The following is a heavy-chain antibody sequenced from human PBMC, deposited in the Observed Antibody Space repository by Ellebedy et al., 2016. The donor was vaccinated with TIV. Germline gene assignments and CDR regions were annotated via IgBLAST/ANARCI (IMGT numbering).Heavy chain of an antibody. Sequence: GGSLRLSXAASGFTFSSYSLNWVRQAPGKGLEWVSSISSSSYIYYADSVKGRFTISRDKAKNSLFLQMNSLRAEDTAVYYCARDLFGDGSSWYDYWGPGTLVTVSS. J-gene: IGHJ4*02. D-gene: IGHD6-13*01. CDR2: ISSSSYI. CDR1: GFTFSSYS. V-gene: IGHV3-21*01. CDR3: ARDLFGDGSSWYDY.